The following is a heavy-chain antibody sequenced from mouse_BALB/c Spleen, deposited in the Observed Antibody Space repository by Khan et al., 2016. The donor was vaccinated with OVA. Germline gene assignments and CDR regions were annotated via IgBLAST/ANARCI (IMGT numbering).Heavy chain of an antibody. CDR1: GFSLTSYG. Sequence: QVQLKESGPGLVAPSQSLSITCTISGFSLTSYGIHWVRQPPGKGLEWLVVIWSDGKTTYNSALKSRLNIINDYSKSPVFLKMNSLQTDDTAMYYCARQIYPGYFDVWGAGTTVTVSS. CDR2: IWSDGKT. D-gene: IGHD2-1*01. CDR3: ARQIYPGYFDV. J-gene: IGHJ1*01. V-gene: IGHV2-6-1*01.